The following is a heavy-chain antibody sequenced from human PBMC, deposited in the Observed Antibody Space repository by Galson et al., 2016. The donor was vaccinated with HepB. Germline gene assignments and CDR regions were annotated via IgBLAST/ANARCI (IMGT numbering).Heavy chain of an antibody. CDR1: GGTFSSYA. Sequence: SVKVSCKASGGTFSSYAISWVRQAPGQGLEWMGRIIPIFGTANYAQKFQGRVTITADESTSTAYMELSSLRPEDTAIYYCAAVLYCGNVNCYPPRDYWGQGTLVTVSS. J-gene: IGHJ4*02. D-gene: IGHD2-2*01. CDR2: IIPIFGTA. V-gene: IGHV1-69*13. CDR3: AAVLYCGNVNCYPPRDY.